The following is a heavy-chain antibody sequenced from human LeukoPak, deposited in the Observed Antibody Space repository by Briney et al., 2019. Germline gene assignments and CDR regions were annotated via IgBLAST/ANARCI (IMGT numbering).Heavy chain of an antibody. Sequence: ASVKVSCKASGYTFTSYGISWVRQAPGQGLEWMGWISAYNGNTNYAQKLQGRVTMTTDTSTSTAYMALRSLRSDDTAVYYCARVFPKLRDHDFDYWGQGTLVTVSS. CDR2: ISAYNGNT. J-gene: IGHJ4*02. D-gene: IGHD1-14*01. CDR3: ARVFPKLRDHDFDY. V-gene: IGHV1-18*01. CDR1: GYTFTSYG.